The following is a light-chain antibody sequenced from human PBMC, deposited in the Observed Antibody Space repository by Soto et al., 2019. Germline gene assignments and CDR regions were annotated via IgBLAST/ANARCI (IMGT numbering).Light chain of an antibody. CDR1: QSISSY. V-gene: IGKV1-39*01. CDR2: AAS. Sequence: DIQMTQSPSSLSASVGDRVTITCRASQSISSYLNWYQQKPGKAPNLLIYAASSLRSGVPSRFSGSGSGTYFTLTISSLQPEDFATYYCQHSYITPWTFGQGTKVEIK. J-gene: IGKJ1*01. CDR3: QHSYITPWT.